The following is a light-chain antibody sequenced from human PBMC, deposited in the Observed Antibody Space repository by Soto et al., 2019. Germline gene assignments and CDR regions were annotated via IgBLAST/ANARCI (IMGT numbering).Light chain of an antibody. CDR1: QAISTW. J-gene: IGKJ1*01. Sequence: DIQMTQSPSSVSASVGDRVTITCRASQAISTWLAWYQQKPGKAPKLLIYAASNLQTGVPSRFSGSGYGTDFTLTISSLQPEDFANYYCQQANSFPRTFGQGTKVEIK. V-gene: IGKV1D-12*01. CDR3: QQANSFPRT. CDR2: AAS.